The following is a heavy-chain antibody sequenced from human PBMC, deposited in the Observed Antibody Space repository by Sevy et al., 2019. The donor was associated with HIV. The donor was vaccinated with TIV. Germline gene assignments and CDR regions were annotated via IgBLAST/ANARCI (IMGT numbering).Heavy chain of an antibody. CDR1: GGSITSLY. CDR2: IYYNGHI. CDR3: AGENAWGRGYS. Sequence: SETLSLTCTVSGGSITSLYWNWIRQPPGKGLEWIANIYYNGHINYNPPLKSRLTLSLDTSKNQFSLRLRSVTATDTAMDYCAGENAWGRGYSWGQGTLVTVSS. V-gene: IGHV4-59*08. J-gene: IGHJ4*02. D-gene: IGHD1-26*01.